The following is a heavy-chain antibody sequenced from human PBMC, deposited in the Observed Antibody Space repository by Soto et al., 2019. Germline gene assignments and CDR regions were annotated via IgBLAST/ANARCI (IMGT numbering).Heavy chain of an antibody. J-gene: IGHJ4*02. D-gene: IGHD6-19*01. Sequence: PGGSLRLSCAASGFTFSSYAMSWVRQAPGKGLEWVSAISGSGGSTYYADSVKGRFTISRDNSKSTLYLQMNSLRAEDTAIYYCAQNGQWLATPPVAWGQGSLVTVSS. CDR3: AQNGQWLATPPVA. CDR1: GFTFSSYA. V-gene: IGHV3-23*01. CDR2: ISGSGGST.